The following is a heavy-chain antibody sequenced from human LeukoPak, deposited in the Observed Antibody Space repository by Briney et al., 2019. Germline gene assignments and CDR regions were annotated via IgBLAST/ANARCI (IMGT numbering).Heavy chain of an antibody. CDR2: ISGSGGNT. D-gene: IGHD2-2*01. J-gene: IGHJ5*02. CDR1: GFTFSSYA. Sequence: GGSLRLSCAASGFTFSSYAVSWVRRAPGKGLEWVSAISGSGGNTYYADSVKGRFTISRDNSKNTLYLQMNSLRSEDTAVYYCARGSSSTSPFDPWGQGTLVTVSS. V-gene: IGHV3-23*01. CDR3: ARGSSSTSPFDP.